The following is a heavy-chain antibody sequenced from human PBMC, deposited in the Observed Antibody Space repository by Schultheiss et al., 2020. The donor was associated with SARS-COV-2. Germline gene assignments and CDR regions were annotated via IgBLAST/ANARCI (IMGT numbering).Heavy chain of an antibody. J-gene: IGHJ6*02. CDR1: GFTFSGFS. Sequence: GGSLRLSCAASGFTFSGFSMHWVRQAPGKGLEWVSSISNNSTYIYYADAVKGRFTISRDNAKNSLYLQLNSLRAEDTAVYYCASAWFGGFGVWGQGTTVTVSS. V-gene: IGHV3-21*01. D-gene: IGHD3-16*01. CDR3: ASAWFGGFGV. CDR2: ISNNSTYI.